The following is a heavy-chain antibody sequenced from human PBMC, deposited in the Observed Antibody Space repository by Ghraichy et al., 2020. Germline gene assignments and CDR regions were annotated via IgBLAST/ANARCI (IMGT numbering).Heavy chain of an antibody. D-gene: IGHD5-18*01. CDR2: ISSSSSYI. CDR3: ARGYSYGYGFDYYYYYGMDV. Sequence: GGSLRLSCAASGFTFSSYSMNWVRQAPGKGLEWVSSISSSSSYIYYADSVKGRFTISRDNAKNSLYLQMNSLRAEDTAVYYCARGYSYGYGFDYYYYYGMDVWGQGTTVTVSS. V-gene: IGHV3-21*01. CDR1: GFTFSSYS. J-gene: IGHJ6*02.